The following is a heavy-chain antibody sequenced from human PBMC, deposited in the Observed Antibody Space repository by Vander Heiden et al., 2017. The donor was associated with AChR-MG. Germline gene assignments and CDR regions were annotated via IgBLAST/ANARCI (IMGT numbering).Heavy chain of an antibody. CDR1: GFTFSNYW. J-gene: IGHJ4*02. CDR2: INSDGRDA. V-gene: IGHV3-74*01. CDR3: ARDINSLEK. D-gene: IGHD2-21*01. Sequence: EVQLVESGGGLVQPGGSLRLFCAASGFTFSNYWMHWVRQAPGKGLVWVSQINSDGRDATDADSVKGRFTISRDKAKNTMYMKMNGLRAEDTAVDDCARDINSLEKWGQGTLVTVSS.